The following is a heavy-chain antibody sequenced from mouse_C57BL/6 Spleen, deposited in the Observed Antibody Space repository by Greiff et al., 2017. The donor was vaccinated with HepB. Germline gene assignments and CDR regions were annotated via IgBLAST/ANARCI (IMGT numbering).Heavy chain of an antibody. CDR2: IWSGGST. D-gene: IGHD3-1*01. V-gene: IGHV2-2*01. CDR3: ARNPFSGYGLYYAMDY. CDR1: GFSLTSYG. J-gene: IGHJ4*01. Sequence: VQLQQSGPGLVQPSQSLSITCTVSGFSLTSYGVHWVRQSPGKGLEWLGVIWSGGSTDYNAAFISRLSISKDNSKSQVFFKMNSLQADDTAIYYCARNPFSGYGLYYAMDYWGQGTSVTVSS.